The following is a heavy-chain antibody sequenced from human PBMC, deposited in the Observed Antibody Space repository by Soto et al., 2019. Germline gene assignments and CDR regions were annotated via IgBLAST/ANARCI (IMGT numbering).Heavy chain of an antibody. CDR1: GFTFSSYG. Sequence: GGSLRLSCAASGFTFSSYGMHWVRQAPGKVLEWVAVIWYDGSNKYYADSVKGRFTISRDNSKNTLYLQMNSLRAEDTAVYYCARDRATLRYFDWFPARVFDYWGQGXLVTVYS. CDR3: ARDRATLRYFDWFPARVFDY. D-gene: IGHD3-9*01. CDR2: IWYDGSNK. V-gene: IGHV3-33*01. J-gene: IGHJ4*02.